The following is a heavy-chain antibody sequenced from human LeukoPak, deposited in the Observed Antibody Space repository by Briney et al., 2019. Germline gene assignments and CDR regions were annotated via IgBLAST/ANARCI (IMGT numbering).Heavy chain of an antibody. D-gene: IGHD6-19*01. CDR3: ARDSSGWYGSPMWGERYYYGMDV. CDR1: GFTHNSLR. CDR2: LKQDGIQQ. V-gene: IGHV3-7*01. Sequence: GGSLRLSCSASGFTHNSLRMSWLPPAPGKGLVGVANLKQDGIQQEHLDSVKGLFTISRDNAKNSLYLQMNSLRAEDTAVYYCARDSSGWYGSPMWGERYYYGMDVWGQGTTVTVSS. J-gene: IGHJ6*02.